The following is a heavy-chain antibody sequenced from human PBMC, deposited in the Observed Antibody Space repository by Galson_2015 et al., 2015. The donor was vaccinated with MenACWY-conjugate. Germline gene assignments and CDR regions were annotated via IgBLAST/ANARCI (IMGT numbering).Heavy chain of an antibody. CDR1: GFTFSRYG. CDR3: ATYCSSPSCYANGAY. D-gene: IGHD2-2*01. V-gene: IGHV3-74*01. Sequence: SLRLSCAASGFTFSRYGMHWVRQSPGKGLEWVSGISSDGSTADYADSVKGRFTISRDNAKKTLYLQMNSLRAEDTAVYYCATYCSSPSCYANGAYWGQGTLVTVSS. J-gene: IGHJ4*02. CDR2: ISSDGSTA.